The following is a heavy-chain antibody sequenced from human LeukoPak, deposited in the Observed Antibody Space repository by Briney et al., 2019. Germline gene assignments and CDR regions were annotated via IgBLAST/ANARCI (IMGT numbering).Heavy chain of an antibody. CDR1: GGSISSDY. CDR3: ARGRYYDFWSGYCGWFDP. Sequence: SETLSLTCTGSGGSISSDYWSWIREPPGKGLEWIGYIYYSGSTNYNPSLKSRVTISVDTSKNQFSLKLSSVTAADTAVYYCARGRYYDFWSGYCGWFDPWGQGTLVTVSS. J-gene: IGHJ5*02. D-gene: IGHD3-3*01. CDR2: IYYSGST. V-gene: IGHV4-59*01.